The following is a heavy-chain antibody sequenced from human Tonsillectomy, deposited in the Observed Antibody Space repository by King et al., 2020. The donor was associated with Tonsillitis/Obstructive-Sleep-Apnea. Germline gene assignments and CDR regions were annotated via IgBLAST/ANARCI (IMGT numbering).Heavy chain of an antibody. J-gene: IGHJ2*01. CDR1: GGSISSYY. D-gene: IGHD4-17*01. CDR2: IYYSGST. Sequence: MQLQESGPALVKPSETLSLSCTVSGGSISSYYWSWIRQPPGKGLEWIGYIYYSGSTNYNPSLKSRVTISVDTSKNQFSLKLSSVTAADTAVYYCARDGRIDDTYGDGYGLGWYFDLWGRGTLVTVSS. V-gene: IGHV4-59*01. CDR3: ARDGRIDDTYGDGYGLGWYFDL.